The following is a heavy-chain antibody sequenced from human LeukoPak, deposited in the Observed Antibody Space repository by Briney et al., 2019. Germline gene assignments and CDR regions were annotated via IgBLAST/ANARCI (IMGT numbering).Heavy chain of an antibody. CDR2: IKQDGSVK. V-gene: IGHV3-7*01. CDR1: GFMYNNYW. D-gene: IGHD6-6*01. Sequence: PGGSLRLSCADSGFMYNNYWMSWVRQAPGKGLEWVANIKQDGSVKYYVDSVKGRITISRDNAKNSMYLQMNRLRAEYTAVYYCARIGYSSSSFDYWGRGTLVTVSS. J-gene: IGHJ4*02. CDR3: ARIGYSSSSFDY.